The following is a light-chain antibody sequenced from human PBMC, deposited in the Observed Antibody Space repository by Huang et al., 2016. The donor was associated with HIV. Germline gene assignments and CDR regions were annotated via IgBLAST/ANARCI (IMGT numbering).Light chain of an antibody. CDR1: QSVSSY. J-gene: IGKJ4*01. V-gene: IGKV3-11*01. Sequence: EIVLTQSPATLSLSPGERAPLSCRASQSVSSYLAWYQQKPGQAPRLLIYDASNRAPGIPARFSGSGSGTDFTLTISSLEPEDFAVYYCQQRSNFLTFGGGTKVEIK. CDR2: DAS. CDR3: QQRSNFLT.